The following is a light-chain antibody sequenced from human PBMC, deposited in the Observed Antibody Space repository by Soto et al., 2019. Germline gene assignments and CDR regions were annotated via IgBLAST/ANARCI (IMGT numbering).Light chain of an antibody. CDR1: SSDVGGYDY. V-gene: IGLV2-14*01. CDR3: SSYSISTAYL. CDR2: EVN. J-gene: IGLJ1*01. Sequence: QSVLTQPASVSGSPGQSITISCTGTSSDVGGYDYVSWYQLHPGKAPKLMVFEVNNRPSGVSYRFSGSKSGNTASLTISGLQAGDEADYFYSSYSISTAYLFGTGTKVTVL.